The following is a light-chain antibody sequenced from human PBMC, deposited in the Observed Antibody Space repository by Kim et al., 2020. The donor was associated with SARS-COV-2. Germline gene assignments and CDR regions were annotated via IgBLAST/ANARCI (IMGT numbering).Light chain of an antibody. CDR3: QQYGGSPPIT. CDR1: QSVSSSF. CDR2: HTS. Sequence: PWETATPSCRASQSVSSSFLTWYQQKPGQAPRLLIYHTSKRATGIPDRFSGSGSGTDFTLIISRLEPEDIAVYYCQQYGGSPPITFGQGTKLEI. J-gene: IGKJ2*01. V-gene: IGKV3-20*01.